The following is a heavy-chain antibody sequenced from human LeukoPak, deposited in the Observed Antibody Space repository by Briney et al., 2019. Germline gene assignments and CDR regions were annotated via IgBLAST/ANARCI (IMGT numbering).Heavy chain of an antibody. CDR3: ATDPNYYDSSGYGSFDY. CDR2: IIPILGIA. Sequence: GSSVKVSCKASGGTFSSYAISWVRQAPGQGLEWMGRIIPILGIANYAQKFQGRVTITADKSTSTAYMELSSLRSEDTAVYYCATDPNYYDSSGYGSFDYWGQGTLVTVSS. CDR1: GGTFSSYA. D-gene: IGHD3-22*01. V-gene: IGHV1-69*04. J-gene: IGHJ4*02.